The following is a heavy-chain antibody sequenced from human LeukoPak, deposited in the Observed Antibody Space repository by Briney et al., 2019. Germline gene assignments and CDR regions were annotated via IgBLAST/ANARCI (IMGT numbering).Heavy chain of an antibody. CDR3: ARSADGWYTRTHDY. CDR2: INHSGST. J-gene: IGHJ4*02. V-gene: IGHV4-34*01. CDR1: GGSFSGYY. Sequence: SETLSLTCAVYGGSFSGYYWSWIRQPPGKGLEWIGEINHSGSTNYNPSLKSRVTISVDTSKNQFSLKLSSVTAADTAVYYCARSADGWYTRTHDYWGQGTLVTVSS. D-gene: IGHD6-19*01.